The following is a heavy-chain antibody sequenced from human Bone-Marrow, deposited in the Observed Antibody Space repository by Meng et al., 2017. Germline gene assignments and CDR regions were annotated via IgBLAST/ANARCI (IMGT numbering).Heavy chain of an antibody. V-gene: IGHV4-4*02. D-gene: IGHD6-19*01. Sequence: QVQLQESGPGLVKPSGTLSLTFAVSGGSISSGSWWSWVRQPPGKGLEWIGEIYHSGSTNYNPSLKSRVTISVDKSKNQFSLKLSSVTAADTAVYYCASFPPPGKQWLVTDYWGQGTLVTVCS. J-gene: IGHJ4*02. CDR2: IYHSGST. CDR1: GGSISSGSW. CDR3: ASFPPPGKQWLVTDY.